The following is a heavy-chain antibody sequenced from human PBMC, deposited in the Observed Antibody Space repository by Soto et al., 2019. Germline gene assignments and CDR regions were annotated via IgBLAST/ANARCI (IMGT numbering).Heavy chain of an antibody. Sequence: QVQLQQWGAGLLKPSETLSLTCAVYGGSFSGHSWTWIRQSPGKGLEWIGDINHSGRVNYSPSLKLRVTISLDTSKNQFSLTLSAVTAADTAMYYCSTRAYDTNGYYLFAPWGQGTLVTVSS. J-gene: IGHJ5*01. CDR3: STRAYDTNGYYLFAP. D-gene: IGHD3-22*01. CDR1: GGSFSGHS. V-gene: IGHV4-34*01. CDR2: INHSGRV.